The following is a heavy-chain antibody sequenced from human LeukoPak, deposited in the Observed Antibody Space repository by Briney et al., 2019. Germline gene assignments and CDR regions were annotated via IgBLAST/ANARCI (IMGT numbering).Heavy chain of an antibody. V-gene: IGHV1-69*06. CDR3: ARCIVGATKADYYYYMDV. CDR2: IIPIFGTA. CDR1: GGTFSSYA. D-gene: IGHD1-26*01. Sequence: ASVKVSCKASGGTFSSYAISWVRQAPGQGLEWMGGIIPIFGTANYAQKFQGRVTITADKSTSTAYMELSSLRSEDTAVYYCARCIVGATKADYYYYMDVWGKGTTVTVSS. J-gene: IGHJ6*03.